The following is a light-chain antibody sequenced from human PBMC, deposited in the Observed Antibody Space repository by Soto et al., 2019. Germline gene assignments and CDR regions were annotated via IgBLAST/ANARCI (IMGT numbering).Light chain of an antibody. Sequence: QSALTQPASVSGSPGQSITISCTGTRRDVGGYNYVFWYQQYPGKSPKLLIYEVTHRPSGVSNRFSGSKSGNTASLTISGLQAEDEADYYCSSYTISNTLPFVFGTGTKLTVL. CDR2: EVT. J-gene: IGLJ1*01. CDR3: SSYTISNTLPFV. V-gene: IGLV2-14*01. CDR1: RRDVGGYNY.